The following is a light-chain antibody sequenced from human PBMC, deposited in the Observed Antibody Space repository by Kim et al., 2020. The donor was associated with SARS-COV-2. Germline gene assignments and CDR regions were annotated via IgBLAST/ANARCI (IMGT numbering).Light chain of an antibody. CDR2: SAS. Sequence: DIQMTQSPSSVSASVGDRVTITCRASQDIRYWLAWYQQKPGKAPNLLIFSASILQGGVPSRFSGSGSGTDFTLTINNLQPEDFATYYCQQAYSFPPTFGQGTKVEVK. V-gene: IGKV1-12*01. J-gene: IGKJ1*01. CDR3: QQAYSFPPT. CDR1: QDIRYW.